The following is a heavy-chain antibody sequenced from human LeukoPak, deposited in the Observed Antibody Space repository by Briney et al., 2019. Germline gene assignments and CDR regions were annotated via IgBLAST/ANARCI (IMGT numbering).Heavy chain of an antibody. V-gene: IGHV4-34*01. J-gene: IGHJ6*03. Sequence: SETLSLTCAVYGGSFSGYYWSWIRQPPGKGLEWLGEINHSGSTNYNPSLKSRVTISVDTSKNQFSLKLSSVTAADTAVYYCARGRGSTKGVRYYYYMDVWGKGTTVTVSS. D-gene: IGHD2-2*01. CDR3: ARGRGSTKGVRYYYYMDV. CDR2: INHSGST. CDR1: GGSFSGYY.